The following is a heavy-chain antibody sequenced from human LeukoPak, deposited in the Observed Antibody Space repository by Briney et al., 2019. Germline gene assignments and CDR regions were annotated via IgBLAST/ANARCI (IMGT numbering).Heavy chain of an antibody. CDR1: GYSFTSYG. Sequence: ASVKVSFKASGYSFTSYGITWVREAPGQGPEWMGWISGSTGNTHYAQNVQGRVTMTTDTSTSTAYMELRSLRSDDTAVYYCARVGRDCSSINCYWDDWFDPWGQGTLVIVSS. CDR2: ISGSTGNT. CDR3: ARVGRDCSSINCYWDDWFDP. V-gene: IGHV1-18*01. D-gene: IGHD2-2*01. J-gene: IGHJ5*02.